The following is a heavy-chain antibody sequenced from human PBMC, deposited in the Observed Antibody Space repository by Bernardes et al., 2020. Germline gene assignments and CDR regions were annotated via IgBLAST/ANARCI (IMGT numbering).Heavy chain of an antibody. CDR3: AREGYCSSTSCYSDFDY. J-gene: IGHJ4*02. CDR1: GGSFSGYY. V-gene: IGHV4-34*01. CDR2: INHSGST. D-gene: IGHD2-2*01. Sequence: SETLSLTCAVYGGSFSGYYWSWIRQPPGKGLEWIGEINHSGSTNYNPSLKSRVTISVDTSKNQFSLKLSSVTAADTAVYYCAREGYCSSTSCYSDFDYWGQGTLVTVSS.